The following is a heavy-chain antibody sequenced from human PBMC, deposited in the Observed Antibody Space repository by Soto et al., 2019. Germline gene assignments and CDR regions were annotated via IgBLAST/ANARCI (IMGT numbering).Heavy chain of an antibody. J-gene: IGHJ4*02. CDR1: GGSISSGGYS. CDR2: IYHSGST. CDR3: ARVAYYYDSSGYSPGGFDY. V-gene: IGHV4-30-2*01. D-gene: IGHD3-22*01. Sequence: PSETLSLTCAVSGGSISSGGYSWCWTRQPPGKGLEWIGYIYHSGSTYYNPSLKSRVTISVDRSKNQFSLKLSSVTAADTAVYYCARVAYYYDSSGYSPGGFDYWGQGTLVTVSS.